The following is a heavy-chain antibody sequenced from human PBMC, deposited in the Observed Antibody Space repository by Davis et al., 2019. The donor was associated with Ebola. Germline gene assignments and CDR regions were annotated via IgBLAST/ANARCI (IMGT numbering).Heavy chain of an antibody. Sequence: PGGSLRLSCAASGFTFSSYWMSWVRQAPGKGLEWVANIKLDGSEKYYVDSVKGRFTISRDNAKNSLYLQMSSLRAEDTAVYYCARDLPGGDWYFDLWGRGTLVTVSS. CDR2: IKLDGSEK. J-gene: IGHJ2*01. CDR1: GFTFSSYW. CDR3: ARDLPGGDWYFDL. V-gene: IGHV3-7*03. D-gene: IGHD1-14*01.